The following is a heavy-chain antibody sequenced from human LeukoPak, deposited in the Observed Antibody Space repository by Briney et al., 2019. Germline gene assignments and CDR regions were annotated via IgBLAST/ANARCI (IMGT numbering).Heavy chain of an antibody. CDR2: ISYGGTNK. J-gene: IGHJ6*04. D-gene: IGHD2-2*01. CDR1: GFTFSSYA. Sequence: PGRSLRLSCAASGFTFSSYAMHWVRQAPGKGLEWVAVISYGGTNKYYADSVKGRFTISRDNSKNTLYLQMNSLRAEDMAVYYCARTGYCSSTSCYLLGGMDVWGKGTTVTVSS. V-gene: IGHV3-30*04. CDR3: ARTGYCSSTSCYLLGGMDV.